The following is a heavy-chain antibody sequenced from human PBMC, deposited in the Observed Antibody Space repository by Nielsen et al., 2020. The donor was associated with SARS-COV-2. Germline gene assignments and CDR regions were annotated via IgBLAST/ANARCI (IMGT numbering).Heavy chain of an antibody. CDR3: ARVGFYGDPEYLDY. CDR1: GFNFRGYW. J-gene: IGHJ4*02. CDR2: IKLDGGEK. D-gene: IGHD4-17*01. V-gene: IGHV3-7*01. Sequence: GESLKISCVVSGFNFRGYWMTWVRQAPGKGLEWVGNIKLDGGEKYYVDSVKGRFTISRDNARNTLYLQMNSLRVEDTAVYYCARVGFYGDPEYLDYWGPGTLVTVSS.